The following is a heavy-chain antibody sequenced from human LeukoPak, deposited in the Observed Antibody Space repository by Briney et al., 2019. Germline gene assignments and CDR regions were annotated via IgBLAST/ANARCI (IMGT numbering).Heavy chain of an antibody. D-gene: IGHD3-16*02. CDR1: GYTFTSYG. J-gene: IGHJ4*02. Sequence: ASVKVSCKASGYTFTSYGISWVRQAPGQGLEWMGWISAYNGNTNYAQKLQGRVTMTTDTSKSTAYMELRSLRSDDTAVYYCARVVITFGGVIVIGGYFDYWGQGTLVTVSS. CDR2: ISAYNGNT. V-gene: IGHV1-18*01. CDR3: ARVVITFGGVIVIGGYFDY.